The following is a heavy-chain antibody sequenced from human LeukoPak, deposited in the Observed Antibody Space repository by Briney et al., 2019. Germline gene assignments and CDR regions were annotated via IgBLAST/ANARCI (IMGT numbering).Heavy chain of an antibody. CDR2: IRSRANIYAT. V-gene: IGHV3-73*01. CDR3: TRLGLAQQVGIDS. CDR1: GFTFTGSA. J-gene: IGHJ4*02. D-gene: IGHD6-13*01. Sequence: GGSLRLSCAASGFTFTGSAMHWVRQAPGKGLEWVGRIRSRANIYATGYAASGKGRLTISRDDSKHTAYLQMNSLKTEDTAVYYCTRLGLAQQVGIDSWGQGTLVTVSS.